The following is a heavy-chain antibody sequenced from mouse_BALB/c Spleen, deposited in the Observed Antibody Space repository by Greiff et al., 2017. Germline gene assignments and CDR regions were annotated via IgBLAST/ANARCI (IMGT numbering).Heavy chain of an antibody. V-gene: IGHV1-87*01. J-gene: IGHJ2*01. D-gene: IGHD1-1*01. CDR1: GYTFTSYW. CDR2: IYPGDGDT. CDR3: ARSYYYGSIFDY. Sequence: VKLMESGAELARPGASVKLSCKASGYTFTSYWMQWVKQRPGQGLEWIGAIYPGDGDTRYTQKFKGKATLTADKSSSTAYMQLSSLASEDSAVYYCARSYYYGSIFDYWGQGTTLTVSS.